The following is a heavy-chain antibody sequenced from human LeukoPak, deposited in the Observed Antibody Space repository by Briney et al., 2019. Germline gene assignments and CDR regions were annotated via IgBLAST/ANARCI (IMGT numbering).Heavy chain of an antibody. Sequence: PGGSLRLSCAASGFTFSSYDMQWVRQATGKGLEWVSAIGTAGDTYYPGSVKGRFTISRENAKNSLYLQMNSLRAGDTAVYYCARAGQYYYGSGSYSYYYYGMDVWGQGTTVTVSS. CDR2: IGTAGDT. J-gene: IGHJ6*02. CDR1: GFTFSSYD. D-gene: IGHD3-10*01. V-gene: IGHV3-13*01. CDR3: ARAGQYYYGSGSYSYYYYGMDV.